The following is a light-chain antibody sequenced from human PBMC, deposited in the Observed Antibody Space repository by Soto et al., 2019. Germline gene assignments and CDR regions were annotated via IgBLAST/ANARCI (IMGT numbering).Light chain of an antibody. CDR2: AAS. V-gene: IGKV1-17*01. Sequence: DIQMTQSPSSLSASVGDRVTITCRARQNIGNDLGWYQQKPGKAPKRLIYAASRLQSGVPSRFSGSGSGTEFTLTITSLQPEDSATYYCLHHNSYPLTFGGGTRVEIK. J-gene: IGKJ4*01. CDR1: QNIGND. CDR3: LHHNSYPLT.